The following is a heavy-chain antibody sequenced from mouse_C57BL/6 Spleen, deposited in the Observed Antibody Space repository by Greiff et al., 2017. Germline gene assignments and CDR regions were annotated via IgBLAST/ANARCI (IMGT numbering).Heavy chain of an antibody. CDR1: GYTFTSYW. J-gene: IGHJ3*01. D-gene: IGHD2-1*01. CDR2: IDPSDSYT. V-gene: IGHV1-69*01. CDR3: ARDYGNQTPFAY. Sequence: VQLQQPGAELVMPGASVKLSCKASGYTFTSYWMHWVKQRPGQGLEWIGEIDPSDSYTNYNQKFKGKSTLTVDKSSSTAYMQLSSLTSEDSAVYDCARDYGNQTPFAYWGQGTLVTVSA.